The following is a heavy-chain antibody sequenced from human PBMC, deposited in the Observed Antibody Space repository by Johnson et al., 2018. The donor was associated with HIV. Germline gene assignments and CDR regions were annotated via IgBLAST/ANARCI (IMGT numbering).Heavy chain of an antibody. CDR2: IKTKTEGGTT. Sequence: MLLVESGGGSVQPGDSLRLSCAASGFTFSDVWMTWVRQAPGRGLEWLGRIKTKTEGGTTDYAAPVKGRFTISRDDSINTVYLQMNSLKSEDMAVYYCTTGDCSGGSCHAFDIWGQGTMVTVSS. J-gene: IGHJ3*02. V-gene: IGHV3-15*01. CDR3: TTGDCSGGSCHAFDI. D-gene: IGHD2-15*01. CDR1: GFTFSDVW.